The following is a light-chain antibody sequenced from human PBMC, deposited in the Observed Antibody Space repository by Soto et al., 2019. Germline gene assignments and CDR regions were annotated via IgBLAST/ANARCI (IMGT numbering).Light chain of an antibody. CDR2: GAS. Sequence: EIVLTQSPGTLSLSPGERATLSCRASQSVTGSYLAWYQQKPGQASRLLIYGASSRATGIPDRFSVSGSGTDFTLTISRLEPEDFAVYYCQQYGSSTPITCGQGTRLDIK. V-gene: IGKV3-20*01. CDR3: QQYGSSTPIT. CDR1: QSVTGSY. J-gene: IGKJ5*01.